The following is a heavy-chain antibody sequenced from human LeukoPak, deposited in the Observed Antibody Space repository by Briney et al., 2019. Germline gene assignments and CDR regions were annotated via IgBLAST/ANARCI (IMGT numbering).Heavy chain of an antibody. Sequence: SETLSLTCTATGGSISSYYWSWFRQPPGKGLEWIGYIYYSGSTNYNPSLKSRVTISVDTSKNQFSLKLSSVTAADTAVYYCACGSGTLSGYAMDVWGQGTTVTVSS. CDR1: GGSISSYY. CDR3: ACGSGTLSGYAMDV. D-gene: IGHD3-10*01. V-gene: IGHV4-59*01. J-gene: IGHJ6*02. CDR2: IYYSGST.